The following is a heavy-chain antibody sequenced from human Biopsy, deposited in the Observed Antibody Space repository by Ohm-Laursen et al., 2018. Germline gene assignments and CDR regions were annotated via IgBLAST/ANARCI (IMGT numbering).Heavy chain of an antibody. CDR1: GYTFSKYG. D-gene: IGHD3-3*01. CDR3: ARGDFWSGYYTIFDY. J-gene: IGHJ4*02. CDR2: ISSYRDHT. V-gene: IGHV1-18*01. Sequence: SVKVSCKASGYTFSKYGISWVRQAPGQGLECMGWISSYRDHTNYAQQLQGRVTMTTDTSTNTAYMELKSLRSDDTAVYYCARGDFWSGYYTIFDYWGQGTLVTVSS.